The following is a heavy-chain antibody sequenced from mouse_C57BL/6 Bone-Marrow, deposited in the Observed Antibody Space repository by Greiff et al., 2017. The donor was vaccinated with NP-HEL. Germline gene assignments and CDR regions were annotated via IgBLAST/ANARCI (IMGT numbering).Heavy chain of an antibody. V-gene: IGHV1-64*01. Sequence: QVQLQQPGAELVKPGASLKLSCKASGYTFTSYWMHWVKQRPGQGLEWIGMIHPNSGSTNYNEKFKSKAPLTVDKSSSTAYMQLSSLTSEDSAVYYSAHSDYYAMDYWGQGTSVTVSS. CDR3: AHSDYYAMDY. D-gene: IGHD3-1*01. CDR2: IHPNSGST. CDR1: GYTFTSYW. J-gene: IGHJ4*01.